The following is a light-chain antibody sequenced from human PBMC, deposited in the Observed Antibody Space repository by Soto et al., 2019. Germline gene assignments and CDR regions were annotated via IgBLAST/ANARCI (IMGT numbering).Light chain of an antibody. J-gene: IGLJ3*02. CDR3: QSFDSGVRGVV. CDR1: SSNIGAGYD. Sequence: QSVLTQPPSVSEVPGERVTISCIGSSSNIGAGYDVHWYQQVPGRAPKLLIFDSSHRHSGVPDRFSGSKSGTSASLAIAGLQAEDEADYHCQSFDSGVRGVVFGGRTKLTVL. CDR2: DSS. V-gene: IGLV1-40*01.